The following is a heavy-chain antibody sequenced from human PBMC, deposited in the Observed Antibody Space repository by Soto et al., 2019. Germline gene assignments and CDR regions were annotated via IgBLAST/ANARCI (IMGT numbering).Heavy chain of an antibody. CDR3: ARTPRAQMIVLEAATRFDY. CDR2: ISPYNGDT. D-gene: IGHD2-15*01. Sequence: ASVKVSCKASGYTVTTYGFNCVRQAPGQVLEWTGWISPYNGDTNYAQNFQGRVTLTTDTSTSTAYMELRSLTSDDTAAYYCARTPRAQMIVLEAATRFDYWGQGTLVTVSS. J-gene: IGHJ4*02. V-gene: IGHV1-18*04. CDR1: GYTVTTYG.